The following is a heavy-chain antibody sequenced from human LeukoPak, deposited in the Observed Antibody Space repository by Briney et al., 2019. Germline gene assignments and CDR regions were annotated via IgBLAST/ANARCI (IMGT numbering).Heavy chain of an antibody. CDR2: INSDGSST. Sequence: GGSLRLSCAASGFTFSSYWTHWVRQAPGKGLVWVSRINSDGSSTSYADSVKGRFTISRDNAKNTLYLQMNSLRAEDTAVYCCARTAGHYDFWSGYFYYFDYWGQGTLVTVSS. CDR1: GFTFSSYW. V-gene: IGHV3-74*01. CDR3: ARTAGHYDFWSGYFYYFDY. J-gene: IGHJ4*02. D-gene: IGHD3-3*01.